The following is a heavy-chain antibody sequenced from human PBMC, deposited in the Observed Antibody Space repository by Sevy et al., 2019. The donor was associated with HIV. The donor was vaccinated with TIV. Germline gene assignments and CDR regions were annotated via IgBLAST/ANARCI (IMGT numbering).Heavy chain of an antibody. V-gene: IGHV7-4-1*02. CDR2: INTNTGNP. D-gene: IGHD2-2*01. Sequence: ASVKVSCKASGYTFTSYVMNWVLQAPGQGLEWMGWINTNTGNPTYAQGFTGRFVFSLDTSVSTAYLQISSLKAEDTAVYYCARGECSSSSCYYYYGMDVWGQRATVTVSS. CDR3: ARGECSSSSCYYYYGMDV. J-gene: IGHJ6*02. CDR1: GYTFTSYV.